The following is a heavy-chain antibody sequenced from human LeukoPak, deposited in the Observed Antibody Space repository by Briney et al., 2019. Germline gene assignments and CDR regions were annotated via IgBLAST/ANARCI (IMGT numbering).Heavy chain of an antibody. CDR3: ARDARKYYDSSGYYDY. CDR2: IIPIFGTA. Sequence: SVKVSCKASGGTFSSYAISWVRQAPGQGLEWMGGIIPIFGTANYAQKFQGRVTITADESTSTAYMELSSLISEDTAVYYCARDARKYYDSSGYYDYWGQGTLVTVSS. V-gene: IGHV1-69*13. CDR1: GGTFSSYA. D-gene: IGHD3-22*01. J-gene: IGHJ4*02.